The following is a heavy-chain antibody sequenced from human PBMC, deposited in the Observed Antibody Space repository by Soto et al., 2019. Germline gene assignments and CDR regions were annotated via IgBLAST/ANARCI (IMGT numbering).Heavy chain of an antibody. CDR2: VSGSGGAT. D-gene: IGHD6-19*01. Sequence: GGSLRLSCAASGFTFTSFSMAWVRQAPGQGLEWVSAVSGSGGATDYADSVKGRFTISRDNSKSTMFLQMNSLRVEDTAVYYCATKVAGNCPFDYWGQGILVTVSS. CDR1: GFTFTSFS. V-gene: IGHV3-23*01. J-gene: IGHJ4*02. CDR3: ATKVAGNCPFDY.